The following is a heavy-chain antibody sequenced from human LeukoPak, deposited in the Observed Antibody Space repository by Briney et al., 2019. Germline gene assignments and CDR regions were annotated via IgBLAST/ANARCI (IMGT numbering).Heavy chain of an antibody. Sequence: PGGSLRLSCATSGFTFSRHWMGWVRQAAGKGLEWVANINQAGSGKYYVDSVKGRFTISRDNAKNSLYLQMNSLRSEDTAIYYCAEGTTGWGQGTLVTVSS. CDR3: AEGTTG. D-gene: IGHD1-1*01. CDR2: INQAGSGK. CDR1: GFTFSRHW. J-gene: IGHJ1*01. V-gene: IGHV3-7*01.